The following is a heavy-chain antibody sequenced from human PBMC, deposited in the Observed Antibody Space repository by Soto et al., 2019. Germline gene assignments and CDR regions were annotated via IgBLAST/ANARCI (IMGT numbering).Heavy chain of an antibody. CDR3: ARSMGLGWLVPGDY. J-gene: IGHJ4*02. D-gene: IGHD6-19*01. Sequence: SLRLSCAASGFTFSSYAMHWVRQAPGKGLEWVAVISYDGSNKYYADSVKGRFTISRDNSKNTLYLQMNSLRAEDTAVYYCARSMGLGWLVPGDYWGQGTLVTVSS. CDR1: GFTFSSYA. V-gene: IGHV3-30-3*01. CDR2: ISYDGSNK.